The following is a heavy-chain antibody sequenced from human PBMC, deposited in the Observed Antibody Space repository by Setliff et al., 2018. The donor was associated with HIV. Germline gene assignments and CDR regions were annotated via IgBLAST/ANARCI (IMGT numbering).Heavy chain of an antibody. Sequence: GSLRLSCAASGFTFSSYAMSWVRQAPGKGLEWVSTINSNGGSTYYADSVKGRFTISRDNSKNTLSLQMNSLRVEDTAVYYCAKGASFSGSYFDYWDQGTLVTVSS. V-gene: IGHV3-23*01. CDR3: AKGASFSGSYFDY. J-gene: IGHJ4*02. D-gene: IGHD5-12*01. CDR1: GFTFSSYA. CDR2: INSNGGST.